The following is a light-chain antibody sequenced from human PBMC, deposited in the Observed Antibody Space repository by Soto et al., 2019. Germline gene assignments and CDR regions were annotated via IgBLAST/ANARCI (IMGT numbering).Light chain of an antibody. CDR2: EVS. V-gene: IGLV2-14*01. CDR1: SSDVGGYNY. Sequence: QSVLTQPASVSGPPGQSIAISCTGTSSDVGGYNYVSWYQQHPGKAPKLLLSEVSNRPSGVSDRFSGSKSGNTASLTISGLQTQDGADYYCSSFTSAYTFVFGTGTKVTVL. J-gene: IGLJ1*01. CDR3: SSFTSAYTFV.